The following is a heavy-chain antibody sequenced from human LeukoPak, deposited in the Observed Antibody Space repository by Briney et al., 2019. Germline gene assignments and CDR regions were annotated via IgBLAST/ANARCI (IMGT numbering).Heavy chain of an antibody. V-gene: IGHV3-66*01. Sequence: GGSLRLSCAASEFSVGSNYMTWVRQAPGKGLEWVSLIYSGGSTYYADSVKGRFTISRDNSKNTLYLQMNSLRAEDTAVYYCARRAGDYSHPYWGQGTLVTVSS. CDR1: EFSVGSNY. J-gene: IGHJ4*02. CDR2: IYSGGST. CDR3: ARRAGDYSHPY. D-gene: IGHD3-22*01.